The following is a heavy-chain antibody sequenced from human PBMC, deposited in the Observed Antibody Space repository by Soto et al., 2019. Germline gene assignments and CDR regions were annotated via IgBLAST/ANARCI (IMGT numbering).Heavy chain of an antibody. D-gene: IGHD3-10*01. CDR3: AGGGVRGVITRTRDYYGMDV. Sequence: GESLKISCKGSGYSFTSYWIGWVRQMPGKGLEWMGIIYPGDSDTRYSPSFQGQVTISADKSISTAYLQWSSLKASDTAMYYCAGGGVRGVITRTRDYYGMDVWGQGNPGHRLL. J-gene: IGHJ6*02. V-gene: IGHV5-51*01. CDR1: GYSFTSYW. CDR2: IYPGDSDT.